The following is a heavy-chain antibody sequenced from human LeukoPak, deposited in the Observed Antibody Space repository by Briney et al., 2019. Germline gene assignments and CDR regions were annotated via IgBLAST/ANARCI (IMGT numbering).Heavy chain of an antibody. CDR2: ISYDGKKN. CDR3: VRGSKIRGVIPEGEFDY. Sequence: GGSLRLSCAPSGFTFTHFAMHWVRQAPGKGLEWVAVISYDGKKNYYADSVKGRFTLTRDDSANTLSLQMNSLRAEDTAVYYCVRGSKIRGVIPEGEFDYWGQGTLVTVSS. CDR1: GFTFTHFA. J-gene: IGHJ4*02. D-gene: IGHD3-10*01. V-gene: IGHV3-30*03.